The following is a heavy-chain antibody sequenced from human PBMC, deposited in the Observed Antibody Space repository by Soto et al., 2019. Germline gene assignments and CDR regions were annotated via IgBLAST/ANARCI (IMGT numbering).Heavy chain of an antibody. V-gene: IGHV4-34*01. Sequence: SETLSLTCAVYGGSFSGYYWSWIRQPPGKGLEWIGEINHSGSTNYNPSLKSRVTISVDTSKNQFSLKLSSVTAADTAVYYCARGWGLRKIQSYEDFDYWGQGTLVTVSS. CDR1: GGSFSGYY. CDR3: ARGWGLRKIQSYEDFDY. D-gene: IGHD7-27*01. J-gene: IGHJ4*02. CDR2: INHSGST.